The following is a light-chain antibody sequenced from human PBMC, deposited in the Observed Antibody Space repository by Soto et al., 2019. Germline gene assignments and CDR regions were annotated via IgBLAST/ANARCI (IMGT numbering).Light chain of an antibody. Sequence: EILFTQSPATLSSFPGDRVTLSCRASQYINTRLAWYQHRPGQSPRLLIYQTSLRANGIPARFSGSGAGTEFTLTISSLQSEDFAVYYCQQYTNWPPETFGQGTKVDI. V-gene: IGKV3D-15*01. J-gene: IGKJ1*01. CDR2: QTS. CDR3: QQYTNWPPET. CDR1: QYINTR.